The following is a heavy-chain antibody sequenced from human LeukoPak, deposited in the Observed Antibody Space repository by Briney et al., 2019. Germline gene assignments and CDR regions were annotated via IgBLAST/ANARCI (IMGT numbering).Heavy chain of an antibody. D-gene: IGHD5-18*01. CDR2: IYHSGST. CDR3: ARVRLRWIQLWSAFDI. J-gene: IGHJ3*02. CDR1: GGSISSSNW. Sequence: SGTLSLTCAVSGGSISSSNWWSWVRQPPGKGLEWIGEIYHSGSTNYNPSLKSRVTISVDTSKNQFSLKLSSVTAADTAVYYCARVRLRWIQLWSAFDIWGQGTMVTVSS. V-gene: IGHV4-4*02.